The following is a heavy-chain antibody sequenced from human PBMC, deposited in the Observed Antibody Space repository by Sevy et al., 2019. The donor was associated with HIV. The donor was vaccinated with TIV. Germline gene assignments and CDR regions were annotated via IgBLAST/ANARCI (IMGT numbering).Heavy chain of an antibody. V-gene: IGHV3-30-3*01. Sequence: GGSLRLSCAASGFTFSSYAMHWDRQAPGKGLEWVAVISYDGSNKYYADSVKGRFTISRDNSKNTLYLQMNSLRAEDTAVYYCARRAKNSSGYYLLSPVDYWGQGTLVTVSS. D-gene: IGHD3-22*01. CDR3: ARRAKNSSGYYLLSPVDY. CDR2: ISYDGSNK. CDR1: GFTFSSYA. J-gene: IGHJ4*02.